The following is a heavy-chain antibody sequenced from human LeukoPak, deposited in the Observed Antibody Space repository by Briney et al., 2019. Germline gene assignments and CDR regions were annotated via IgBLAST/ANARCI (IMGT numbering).Heavy chain of an antibody. CDR2: IYHSGST. CDR1: GYSISSGYY. D-gene: IGHD5-24*01. V-gene: IGHV4-38-2*02. CDR3: ARDRETRGFDY. J-gene: IGHJ4*02. Sequence: SETLSLTCAVSGYSISSGYYWGWIRQPPGKGLEWIGSIYHSGSTYYNPSLKSRVTISVDTSKNQFSLKLSSVTAADTAVYYCARDRETRGFDYWGRGTLVTVSS.